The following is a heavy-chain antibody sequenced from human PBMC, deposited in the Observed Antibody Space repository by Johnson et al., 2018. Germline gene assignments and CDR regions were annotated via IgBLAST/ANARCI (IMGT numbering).Heavy chain of an antibody. V-gene: IGHV3-23*01. Sequence: EVQLLESGGGLVQPGGSXRLSCAASGFTFSSYAMSWVRQAPGKGLEWVSAISGSGGRTYYADSVKGRFTISIDNSKNTLYLQMNSLKAEDTDVYYCAKYEYSYALDAFDIWGQGTIVTVSS. CDR2: ISGSGGRT. CDR3: AKYEYSYALDAFDI. CDR1: GFTFSSYA. D-gene: IGHD5-18*01. J-gene: IGHJ3*02.